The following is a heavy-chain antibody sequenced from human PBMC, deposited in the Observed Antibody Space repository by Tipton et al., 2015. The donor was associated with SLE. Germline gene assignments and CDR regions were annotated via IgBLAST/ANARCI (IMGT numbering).Heavy chain of an antibody. V-gene: IGHV4-39*07. CDR2: IYYSGSP. J-gene: IGHJ4*02. CDR1: GGSITNSNYF. Sequence: TLSLTCSVSGGSITNSNYFWGWIRQPPGKGLEWIGNIYYSGSPYYNPSLKSRVTISVNTSKNQFSLRLSSVTAADTAMFYCVKDYNHDNADYNWGQGTLVIVSS. D-gene: IGHD4-17*01. CDR3: VKDYNHDNADYN.